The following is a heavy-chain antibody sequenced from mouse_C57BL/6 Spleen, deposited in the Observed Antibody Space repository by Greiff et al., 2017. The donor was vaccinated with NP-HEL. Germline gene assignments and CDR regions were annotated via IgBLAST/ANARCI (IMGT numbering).Heavy chain of an antibody. CDR3: ARSGKGAMDY. J-gene: IGHJ4*01. CDR2: INPGSGGT. V-gene: IGHV1-54*01. D-gene: IGHD4-1*01. Sequence: QVQLQQSGAELVRPGTSVKVSCKASGYAFTNYLIEWVKQRPGQGLEWIGVINPGSGGTNYNEKFKGKATLTADKSSSTAYMQLSSLTSEDSAVYFCARSGKGAMDYWGQGTSVTVSS. CDR1: GYAFTNYL.